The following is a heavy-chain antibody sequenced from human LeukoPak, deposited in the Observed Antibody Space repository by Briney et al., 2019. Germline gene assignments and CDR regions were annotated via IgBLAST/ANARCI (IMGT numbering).Heavy chain of an antibody. CDR1: GFIFSDHD. D-gene: IGHD1-7*01. J-gene: IGHJ4*02. CDR2: RKNKAQRCLT. V-gene: IGHV3-72*01. CDR3: ASPQRGSNNWNYF. Sequence: QPGGSLRLSCAASGFIFSDHDKDWVRQAPGKGMEWVARRKNKAQRCLTEYAAAEKGKFIISRDDSRNSLFLQMNSLTTEDTAVYSCASPQRGSNNWNYFWGQGTLVTVSS.